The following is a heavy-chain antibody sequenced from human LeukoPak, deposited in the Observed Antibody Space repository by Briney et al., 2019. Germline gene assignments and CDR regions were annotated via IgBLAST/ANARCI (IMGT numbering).Heavy chain of an antibody. V-gene: IGHV4-59*01. CDR1: GGSISSYY. CDR2: IYYSGST. Sequence: PSETLSLTCTVSGGSISSYYWSWIRQLPGKGLEWIGYIYYSGSTNYNPSLKSRVTISVDTSKNQFSLKLSSVTAADTAVSYCAREVAELYYIDYWGQGTLVTVSS. D-gene: IGHD1-14*01. CDR3: AREVAELYYIDY. J-gene: IGHJ4*02.